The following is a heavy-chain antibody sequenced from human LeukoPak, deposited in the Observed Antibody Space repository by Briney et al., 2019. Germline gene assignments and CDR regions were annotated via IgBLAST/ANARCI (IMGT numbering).Heavy chain of an antibody. J-gene: IGHJ6*03. CDR1: GGSFSNYA. CDR3: AKQGAVRQDYYMDV. CDR2: IIPIFGAT. Sequence: GASVKVSCKASGGSFSNYAITWVRQAPGQGLEWMGRIIPIFGATTYAQKFQGRVTITADMGSSTAYLELTGLTSEDTALYFRAKQGAVRQDYYMDVWGNGTTVIVSS. V-gene: IGHV1-69*06. D-gene: IGHD3-16*01.